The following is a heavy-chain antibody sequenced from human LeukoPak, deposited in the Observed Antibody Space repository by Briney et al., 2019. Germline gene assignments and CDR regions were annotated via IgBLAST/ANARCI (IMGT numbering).Heavy chain of an antibody. D-gene: IGHD6-19*01. CDR2: ISSSSSYI. Sequence: RSGGSLRLSCAASGFTFSSYSMNWVRQAPGKGLEWVSSISSSSSYIYYADSVKGRFTISRDNAKNSLYLQMNSLRAEDTAVYYCAREFKWLDVFYNYYYYMDVWGKGTTVTVSS. CDR3: AREFKWLDVFYNYYYYMDV. V-gene: IGHV3-21*01. CDR1: GFTFSSYS. J-gene: IGHJ6*03.